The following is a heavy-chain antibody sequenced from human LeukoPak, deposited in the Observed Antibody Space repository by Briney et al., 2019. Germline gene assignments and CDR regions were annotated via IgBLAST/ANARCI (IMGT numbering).Heavy chain of an antibody. D-gene: IGHD3-16*01. CDR3: TRGARWLIDY. CDR2: IHNSGTS. V-gene: IGHV4-59*01. CDR1: DDSISDYY. J-gene: IGHJ4*02. Sequence: SETLSLTCTVSDDSISDYYRGWIRQPPGKGLEWIGYIHNSGTSTYNLSLKSRVTISADTSKNQFSLKLNSMTTADTAVYYCTRGARWLIDYWGQGILVTVSS.